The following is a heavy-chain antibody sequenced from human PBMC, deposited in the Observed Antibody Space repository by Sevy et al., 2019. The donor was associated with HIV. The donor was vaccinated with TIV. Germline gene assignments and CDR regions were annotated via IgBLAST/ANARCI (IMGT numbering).Heavy chain of an antibody. Sequence: ASVKVSCKASGYSFTGYYIHWVRQALGQGLEWMGWISPSVGVTKYAQKFQGRATITSETSVSTAYMELSRLESDDTAVYYCARETLDYGDFAFWGQGTQVTVSS. V-gene: IGHV1-2*02. CDR3: ARETLDYGDFAF. CDR1: GYSFTGYY. J-gene: IGHJ4*02. CDR2: ISPSVGVT. D-gene: IGHD4-17*01.